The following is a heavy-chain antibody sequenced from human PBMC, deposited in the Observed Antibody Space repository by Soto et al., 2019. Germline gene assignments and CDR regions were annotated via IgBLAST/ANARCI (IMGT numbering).Heavy chain of an antibody. D-gene: IGHD3-22*01. CDR3: AKDSTYYYDSSVSSGYFDY. CDR1: GFTFSSYA. CDR2: ISGSGGST. J-gene: IGHJ4*02. Sequence: EVQLLESGGGLVQPGGSLRLSCAASGFTFSSYAMSWVRQAPGKGLEWVSAISGSGGSTYYADSVKGRFTISRDNSKNTLYLQINSLRAEDTAVYYCAKDSTYYYDSSVSSGYFDYWGQGTLVTVSS. V-gene: IGHV3-23*01.